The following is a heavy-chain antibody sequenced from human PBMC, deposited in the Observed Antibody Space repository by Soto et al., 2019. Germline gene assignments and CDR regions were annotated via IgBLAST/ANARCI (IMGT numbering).Heavy chain of an antibody. CDR1: GGSISSGGYY. V-gene: IGHV4-31*03. D-gene: IGHD2-21*01. J-gene: IGHJ5*02. Sequence: SETLSLTCTVSGGSISSGGYYWSWIRQHPGKGLEWIGYIYYSRNTYYNPYLKSRVTISVDTSKNQFYLKVSYVTAADTAVYYCARGNKASCIYWFDPWGQGTLVTVSS. CDR2: IYYSRNT. CDR3: ARGNKASCIYWFDP.